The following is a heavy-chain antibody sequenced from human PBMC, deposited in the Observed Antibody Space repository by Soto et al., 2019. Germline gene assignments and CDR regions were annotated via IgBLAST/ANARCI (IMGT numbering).Heavy chain of an antibody. CDR1: GFTVSSSY. D-gene: IGHD1-26*01. V-gene: IGHV3-66*01. J-gene: IGHJ4*02. CDR3: ARVTVGTNPNWRGH. Sequence: EVQLVESGGGLVQPGGSLRLSCAASGFTVSSSYLYWVRQAPGKGLEWVSSIYKSGDTYYADSVKGRFTISRDNYKSTLFLQMNSLRAEDTAVYYCARVTVGTNPNWRGHWGQGTLVTVSS. CDR2: IYKSGDT.